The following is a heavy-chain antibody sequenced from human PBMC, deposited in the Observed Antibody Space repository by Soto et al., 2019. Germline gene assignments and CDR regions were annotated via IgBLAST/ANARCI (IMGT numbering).Heavy chain of an antibody. D-gene: IGHD5-18*01. CDR2: INPSGGST. CDR1: GYTFTSYY. J-gene: IGHJ6*02. Sequence: GPSVKVSCKASGYTFTSYYMHWVRQAPGQGLEWMGIINPSGGSTSYAQKFQGRVTMTRDTSTSTVYMELSSLRSEDTAVYYCARDNRRIQLWLQGGYYYYGMDVWGQGTTVTVSS. V-gene: IGHV1-46*01. CDR3: ARDNRRIQLWLQGGYYYYGMDV.